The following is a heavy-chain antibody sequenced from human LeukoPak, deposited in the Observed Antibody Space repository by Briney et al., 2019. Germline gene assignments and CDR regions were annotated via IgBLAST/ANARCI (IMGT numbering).Heavy chain of an antibody. Sequence: SETLSLTCTVSGGSVSSGTHYWSWIRQHPGKGREWIGYIYYSGSTYYNPSLKSRVTISVDTSKDQFSLKLSSVTAADTAVYYCARVRLQVVITLRGAFDIWGQGTIVTVSS. CDR2: IYYSGST. J-gene: IGHJ3*02. D-gene: IGHD3-22*01. CDR3: ARVRLQVVITLRGAFDI. V-gene: IGHV4-31*03. CDR1: GGSVSSGTHY.